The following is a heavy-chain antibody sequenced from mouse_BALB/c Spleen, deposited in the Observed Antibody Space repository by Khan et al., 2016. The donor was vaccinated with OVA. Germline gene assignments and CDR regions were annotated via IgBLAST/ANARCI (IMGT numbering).Heavy chain of an antibody. V-gene: IGHV1-5*01. J-gene: IGHJ2*01. CDR3: TRSYDSYYFDY. D-gene: IGHD2-4*01. Sequence: EVKLQESGTVLARPGASVKMSCKASGYSFTNYWMHWVKQRPGQVLEWVGAIYPGNSDTRYNQKFKGKAKLTAVTSASTAYMQLSSLTSEDSAVYYCTRSYDSYYFDYWGQGTTLTVSS. CDR1: GYSFTNYW. CDR2: IYPGNSDT.